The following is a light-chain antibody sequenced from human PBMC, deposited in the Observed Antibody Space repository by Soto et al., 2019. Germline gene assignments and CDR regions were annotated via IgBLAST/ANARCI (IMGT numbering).Light chain of an antibody. Sequence: DIQMTQSPSTLSASVRDGVTITCRASQSISSLLAWYQQKPGKAPKLLIYKASSLESGVPSRFSGSGSGTEFNLTISSLQPDDFATYYCQQYNSYPWTFGQGTKVEIK. J-gene: IGKJ1*01. CDR2: KAS. CDR3: QQYNSYPWT. CDR1: QSISSL. V-gene: IGKV1-5*03.